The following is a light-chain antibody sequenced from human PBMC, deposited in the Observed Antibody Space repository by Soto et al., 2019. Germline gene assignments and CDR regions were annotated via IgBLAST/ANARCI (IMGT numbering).Light chain of an antibody. J-gene: IGKJ1*01. CDR3: QQSYSTPRT. CDR1: QSISSY. V-gene: IGKV1-39*01. CDR2: AAS. Sequence: DIQMTQSPSSLSASVGDRVTITCRASQSISSYLNWYQQKPGKVPRLLISAASSLQSGVPSRFSSSGSGTDFTLTISSPQPEDFATYYCQQSYSTPRTFGQGTKVVVK.